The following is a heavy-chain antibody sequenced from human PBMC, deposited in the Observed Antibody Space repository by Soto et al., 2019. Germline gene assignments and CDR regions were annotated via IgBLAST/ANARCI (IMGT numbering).Heavy chain of an antibody. CDR3: ARVNYGNYYYYYGMDV. V-gene: IGHV4-59*01. J-gene: IGHJ6*02. Sequence: PSETLSLTCTVSGGSISNYYWSWIRQPPGKGLEWIGYIYYSGSTNYNPSLKSRVTISVDTSKNQFSLKLNSVTAADTVVYYCARVNYGNYYYYYGMDVWGQGTTVTVSS. CDR2: IYYSGST. D-gene: IGHD4-17*01. CDR1: GGSISNYY.